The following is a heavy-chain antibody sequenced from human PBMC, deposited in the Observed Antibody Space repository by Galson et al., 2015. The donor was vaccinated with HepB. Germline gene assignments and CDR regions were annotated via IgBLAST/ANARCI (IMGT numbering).Heavy chain of an antibody. Sequence: SVKVSCKASGGTFSTFTLIWVRQAPGQGLEWMGRIIPLVGTAIYAQRFQGRVTITADKSTSTAYMELSRLRSEDTAVYYCARVNPAQATQYNGALDSWGQGTLVTVSS. V-gene: IGHV1-69*08. CDR2: IIPLVGTA. CDR3: ARVNPAQATQYNGALDS. CDR1: GGTFSTFT. J-gene: IGHJ4*02. D-gene: IGHD1-26*01.